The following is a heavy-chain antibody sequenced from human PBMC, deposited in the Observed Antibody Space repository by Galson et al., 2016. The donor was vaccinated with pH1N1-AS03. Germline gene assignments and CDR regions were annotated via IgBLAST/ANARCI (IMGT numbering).Heavy chain of an antibody. CDR2: ISASGGTT. Sequence: SLRLSCAASGFSFSSYTMSWVRQAPGKGLEWVSGISASGGTTYYADSVKGRFTISRDNSMDTLDQQMSSLRDEDTAVYYCVKEGLAAATFDDWGQGTLVIVSS. CDR3: VKEGLAAATFDD. V-gene: IGHV3-23*01. J-gene: IGHJ4*02. D-gene: IGHD6-13*01. CDR1: GFSFSSYT.